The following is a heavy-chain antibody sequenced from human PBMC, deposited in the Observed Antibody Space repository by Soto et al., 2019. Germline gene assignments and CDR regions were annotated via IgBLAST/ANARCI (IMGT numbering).Heavy chain of an antibody. J-gene: IGHJ6*02. CDR2: ISWDGGTT. CDR3: AKDSGGSSWWSGSYYAMDV. CDR1: GFTFDDYT. V-gene: IGHV3-43*01. D-gene: IGHD6-13*01. Sequence: PGGSLRLSSAASGFTFDDYTMHWVRQAPGKGLEWVSLISWDGGTTYYADSVKGRFTISRDNSKTSLYLQMNSLRTEDTALYYCAKDSGGSSWWSGSYYAMDVWGQGTTVTVSS.